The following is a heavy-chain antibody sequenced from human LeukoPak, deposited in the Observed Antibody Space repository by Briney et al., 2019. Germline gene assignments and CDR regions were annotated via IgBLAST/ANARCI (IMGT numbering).Heavy chain of an antibody. CDR3: ATNLFCASASCL. J-gene: IGHJ4*02. V-gene: IGHV3-21*01. Sequence: GGSLRLSCAASGFTFSDYTMNWLRQAPGKGLEWLSSIGTAGNYIFYADSVQGRFTISRDNANDSLYLEMKSLRVEDTATYYCATNLFCASASCLWGQGTLVTVSS. D-gene: IGHD2-2*01. CDR2: IGTAGNYI. CDR1: GFTFSDYT.